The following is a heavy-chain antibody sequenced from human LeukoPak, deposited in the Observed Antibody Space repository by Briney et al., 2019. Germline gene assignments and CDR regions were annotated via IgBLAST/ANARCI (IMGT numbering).Heavy chain of an antibody. J-gene: IGHJ4*02. Sequence: GGSLRLSCAASGFSFSRYTMSWVRQAPGKGLEWISYISSSSTTIKYADSVKGRFIISRDNAKNSVYLQMNSLRAEDTALYYCAKDIPGWGVYWGQGTLVTVSS. CDR2: ISSSSTTI. CDR1: GFSFSRYT. CDR3: AKDIPGWGVY. V-gene: IGHV3-48*01. D-gene: IGHD3-10*01.